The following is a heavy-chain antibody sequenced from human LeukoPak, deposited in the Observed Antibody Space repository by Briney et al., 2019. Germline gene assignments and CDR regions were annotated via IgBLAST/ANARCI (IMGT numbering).Heavy chain of an antibody. D-gene: IGHD5-12*01. CDR3: AKDIGGYDYLGFDY. Sequence: GGSLRLSCAASGFTFDDYAMHWVRQAPGKGLEWVSGISWNSGSIGYADSVKGRFTISRDNAENSLYLQMNSLRAEDTALYYCAKDIGGYDYLGFDYWGQGTLVTVSS. V-gene: IGHV3-9*01. J-gene: IGHJ4*02. CDR1: GFTFDDYA. CDR2: ISWNSGSI.